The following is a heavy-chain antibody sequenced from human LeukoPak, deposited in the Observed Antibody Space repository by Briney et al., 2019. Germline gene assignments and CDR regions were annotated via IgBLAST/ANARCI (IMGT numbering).Heavy chain of an antibody. J-gene: IGHJ5*02. D-gene: IGHD3-16*01. V-gene: IGHV3-23*01. Sequence: GGSLRLSCAASGFTFSSYAMSWVRQAPGKGLEWVSGISGSGDSTYYADSVKGRFTISRDNSKNTLYLQMNSVRAEDTAVYYCAHLSRLGELHGSWGQGTLVTVSS. CDR2: ISGSGDST. CDR1: GFTFSSYA. CDR3: AHLSRLGELHGS.